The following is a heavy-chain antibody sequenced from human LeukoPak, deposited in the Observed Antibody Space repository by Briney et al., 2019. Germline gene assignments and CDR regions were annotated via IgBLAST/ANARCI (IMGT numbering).Heavy chain of an antibody. J-gene: IGHJ4*02. Sequence: SETLSLTCTVSGGSISGYYWSWIRQPPGKGLEWIGYIQYSGSTNYNPSLKSRVTISVDTSKNQFSLKLTSVTAADTAVYYCARSIYTTSSHPYFFDYWGQGTLVTVSS. CDR1: GGSISGYY. D-gene: IGHD6-6*01. V-gene: IGHV4-59*01. CDR3: ARSIYTTSSHPYFFDY. CDR2: IQYSGST.